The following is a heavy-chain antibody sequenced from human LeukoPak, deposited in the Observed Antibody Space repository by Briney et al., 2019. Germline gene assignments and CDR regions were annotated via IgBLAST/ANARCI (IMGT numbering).Heavy chain of an antibody. J-gene: IGHJ3*02. CDR3: ARDPTLGDAFXX. CDR2: INPSDGAT. Sequence: APGQXLAWMGMINPSDGATTYAQRFQGRVTMTRDMSTTTVYMELSSLRSEDTAVYYCARDPTLGDAFXXWGXXT. V-gene: IGHV1-46*01.